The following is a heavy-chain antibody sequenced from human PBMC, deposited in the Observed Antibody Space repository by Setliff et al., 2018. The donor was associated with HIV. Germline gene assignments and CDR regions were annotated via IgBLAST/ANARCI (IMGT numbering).Heavy chain of an antibody. CDR1: GYTFTSYY. J-gene: IGHJ4*02. CDR2: INPSGGSA. CDR3: ARDLASKAFDY. Sequence: ASVKVSCKASGYTFTSYYLHWVRQAPGQGLEWMGMINPSGGSASYAQKFQGRVTMSRDTSTSTVYMELSSLRSEDTAVYYCARDLASKAFDYWGQGTLVTVSS. V-gene: IGHV1-46*01.